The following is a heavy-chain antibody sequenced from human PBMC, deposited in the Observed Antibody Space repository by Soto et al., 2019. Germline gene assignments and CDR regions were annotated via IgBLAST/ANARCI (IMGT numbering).Heavy chain of an antibody. CDR2: IKQDGSEK. CDR1: GFTFSSYA. CDR3: ARGGLWSIAAAGTNWFDP. V-gene: IGHV3-7*03. Sequence: GGSLRLSCAASGFTFSSYAMSWVRQAPGKGLEWVANIKQDGSEKYYVDSVKGRFTISRDNAKNSLYLQMNSLRAEDTAVYYCARGGLWSIAAAGTNWFDPWGQGTLVTVSS. J-gene: IGHJ5*02. D-gene: IGHD6-13*01.